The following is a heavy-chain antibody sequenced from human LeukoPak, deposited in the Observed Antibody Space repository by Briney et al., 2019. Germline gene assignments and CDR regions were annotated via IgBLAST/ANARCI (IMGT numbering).Heavy chain of an antibody. Sequence: GASVKVSCKASGYTFTGYYMHWVRQAPGQGLEWMGWINPNSGGTNYAQKFQGRVTMTTDTSISTAYMELSRLRSDDTAVYYCARKRGVGVDTNAFDMWGQGTMVTVSS. CDR2: INPNSGGT. V-gene: IGHV1-2*02. J-gene: IGHJ3*02. D-gene: IGHD3-3*01. CDR1: GYTFTGYY. CDR3: ARKRGVGVDTNAFDM.